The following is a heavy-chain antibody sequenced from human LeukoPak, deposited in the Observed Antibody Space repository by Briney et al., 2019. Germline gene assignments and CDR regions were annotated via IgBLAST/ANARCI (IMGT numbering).Heavy chain of an antibody. J-gene: IGHJ4*02. CDR2: IRYDGSNK. D-gene: IGHD2-2*02. CDR1: GFTFSSYG. CDR3: AKGALGYCSSTSCYTVAY. Sequence: GGSLRLSCAASGFTFSSYGMHWVRQAPGKGLEWVAFIRYDGSNKYYADSVKGRFTISRDNSKNTLYLQMNSLRAEDTAVYYCAKGALGYCSSTSCYTVAYWGQGTLVTVSS. V-gene: IGHV3-30*02.